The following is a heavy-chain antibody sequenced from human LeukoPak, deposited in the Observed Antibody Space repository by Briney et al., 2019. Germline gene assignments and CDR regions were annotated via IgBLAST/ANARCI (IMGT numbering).Heavy chain of an antibody. D-gene: IGHD6-19*01. CDR2: ISDSGGST. Sequence: GGSLRLSCAASGFTFSSYWMHWVRQAPGEGLEWVSAISDSGGSTYYADSVKGRFTISRDNSKNTLYLQMHSLRAEDTALYYCAKGTLAVAGRYYFDHWGQGTLVTVSS. CDR1: GFTFSSYW. V-gene: IGHV3-23*01. CDR3: AKGTLAVAGRYYFDH. J-gene: IGHJ4*02.